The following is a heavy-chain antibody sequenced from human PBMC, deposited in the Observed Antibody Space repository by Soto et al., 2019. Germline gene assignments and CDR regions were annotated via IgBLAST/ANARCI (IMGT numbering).Heavy chain of an antibody. J-gene: IGHJ4*02. V-gene: IGHV3-23*01. CDR1: GFTFSSFA. CDR2: LTPGGETT. D-gene: IGHD1-26*01. CDR3: AKDSPVSGNYQDLGY. Sequence: EVHLLQSGGGLVQPGGSLRLSCAASGFTFSSFAMTWVRQAPGAGLEWVSALTPGGETTYYIASVRGRFTISRDNARDTLYLQMNSLTAADTAVYYCAKDSPVSGNYQDLGYWGQGTLVTVSS.